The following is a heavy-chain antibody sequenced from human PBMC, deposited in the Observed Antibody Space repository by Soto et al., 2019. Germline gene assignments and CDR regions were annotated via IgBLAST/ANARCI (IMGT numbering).Heavy chain of an antibody. CDR3: AKGGPTMVRGLGYFDY. Sequence: PVGSLRLSCAASGFTFSSYAMSWVRQVPGKGLEWVSAISGSGGSTYYADSVKGRFTISRDNSKNTLYLQMNSLRAEDTAVYYCAKGGPTMVRGLGYFDYWGQGTLVTVSS. CDR2: ISGSGGST. V-gene: IGHV3-23*01. J-gene: IGHJ4*02. D-gene: IGHD3-10*01. CDR1: GFTFSSYA.